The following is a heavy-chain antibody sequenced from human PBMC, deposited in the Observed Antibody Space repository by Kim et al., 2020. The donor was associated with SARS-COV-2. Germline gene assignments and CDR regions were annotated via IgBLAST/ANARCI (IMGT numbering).Heavy chain of an antibody. Sequence: SETLSLTCAVYGGSFSGYYWSWIRQPPGKGLEWIGEINHSGSTNYNPSLKSRVTISVDTSKNQFSLKLSSVTAADTAVYYCARGSGGEYYDFWSGNGVGYYYGMDVWGQGTTVTVSS. CDR1: GGSFSGYY. D-gene: IGHD3-3*01. V-gene: IGHV4-34*01. CDR3: ARGSGGEYYDFWSGNGVGYYYGMDV. CDR2: INHSGST. J-gene: IGHJ6*02.